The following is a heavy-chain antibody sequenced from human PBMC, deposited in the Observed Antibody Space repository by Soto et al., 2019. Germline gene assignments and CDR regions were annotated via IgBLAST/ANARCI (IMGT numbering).Heavy chain of an antibody. CDR1: GGSISSYY. D-gene: IGHD3-22*01. CDR3: AREYDSSGYYRPADAFDI. V-gene: IGHV4-59*01. J-gene: IGHJ3*02. CDR2: IYYSGST. Sequence: PSETLSLTCTVSGGSISSYYWSWIRQPPGKGLEWIGYIYYSGSTNYNPSLKSRVTISVDTSKNQFSLKLSSVTAADTAVYYCAREYDSSGYYRPADAFDIWGQGKMVTVSS.